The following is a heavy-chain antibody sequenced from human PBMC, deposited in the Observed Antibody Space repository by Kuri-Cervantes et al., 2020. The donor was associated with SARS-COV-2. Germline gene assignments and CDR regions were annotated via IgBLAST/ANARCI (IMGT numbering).Heavy chain of an antibody. J-gene: IGHJ6*03. CDR3: ARALFAPGTSYKTYYYYYYMDV. CDR1: GVSSRSHY. D-gene: IGHD2-2*01. Sequence: SETLSLTCTVSGVSSRSHYWSWMWQPAMIGRIYTSGSSNYNPSLKSRVTISVDTSKNQFSLKLSSVTAADTAVYYCARALFAPGTSYKTYYYYYYMDVWGKGTTVTVSS. CDR2: IYTSGSS. V-gene: IGHV4-4*07.